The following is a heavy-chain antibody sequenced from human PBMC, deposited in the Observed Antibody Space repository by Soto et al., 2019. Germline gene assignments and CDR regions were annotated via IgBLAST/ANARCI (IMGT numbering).Heavy chain of an antibody. CDR1: GFTFSNYA. J-gene: IGHJ5*02. CDR2: ISGSGGST. Sequence: GGSLRLSCAASGFTFSNYAMSWVRQAPGKGLEWVSGISGSGGSTYYADPVKGRFTISRDNSKNTLYLQMNSLRAEDTAVYYCAKRETVATSWGQGTLVTVSS. V-gene: IGHV3-23*01. CDR3: AKRETVATS. D-gene: IGHD5-12*01.